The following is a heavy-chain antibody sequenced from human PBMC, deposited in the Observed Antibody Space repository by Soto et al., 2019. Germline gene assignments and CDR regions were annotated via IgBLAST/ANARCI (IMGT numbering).Heavy chain of an antibody. CDR1: GFTFSNFN. CDR3: ASQERIPARPEAYHYYYPMGV. Sequence: QTGGSLRLSCAASGFTFSNFNMNWVRQAPGKGLEWVSYISSTGTTIYYEDSVKGRFTISRDNAKNSLYLQMNSLRDEDTAVYYCASQERIPARPEAYHYYYPMGVWGQGTTVTVSS. D-gene: IGHD6-6*01. V-gene: IGHV3-48*02. CDR2: ISSTGTTI. J-gene: IGHJ6*02.